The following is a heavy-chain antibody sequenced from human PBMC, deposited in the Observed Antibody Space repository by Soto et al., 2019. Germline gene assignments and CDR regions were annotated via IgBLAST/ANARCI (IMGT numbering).Heavy chain of an antibody. J-gene: IGHJ2*01. Sequence: QVTLKESGPVLVKPTETLTLTCAVSGFSLSNAGMGVSWIRQSPGKALEWLAHIFSNDEKAYRTSLKSSLTIAQDTSKSQVVLTMTNMDPVDTATYYWARMLWVNWGQDPSWDFDRWGRGNPVTVSS. CDR2: IFSNDEK. CDR1: GFSLSNAGMG. CDR3: ARMLWVNWGQDPSWDFDR. V-gene: IGHV2-26*01. D-gene: IGHD7-27*01.